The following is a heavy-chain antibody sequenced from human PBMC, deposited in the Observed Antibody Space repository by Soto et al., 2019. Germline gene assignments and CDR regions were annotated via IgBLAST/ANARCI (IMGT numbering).Heavy chain of an antibody. Sequence: SETLSLTCAVYGGSFSGYYWSWIRQPPGKGLEWIGEINHSGSTNYNPSLKSRVTISVDTSRNQFSLKLSSVTAADTAVYYCARGRGRIKYFQNWGQGNLVTVSS. CDR1: GGSFSGYY. CDR2: INHSGST. J-gene: IGHJ1*01. CDR3: ARGRGRIKYFQN. V-gene: IGHV4-34*01. D-gene: IGHD5-12*01.